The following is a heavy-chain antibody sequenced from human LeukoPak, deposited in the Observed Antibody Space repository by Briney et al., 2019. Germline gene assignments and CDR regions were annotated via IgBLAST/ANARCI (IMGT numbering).Heavy chain of an antibody. D-gene: IGHD1-7*01. V-gene: IGHV3-11*01. CDR2: ISRSGDTI. CDR3: AGYHWNSGVVY. Sequence: GGSLRLSCAASGFTFSDYAMSWIRQAPGQGLEWVSYISRSGDTIDYADSVKGRFSISRDNAKNSLYLQMNSLRAEDTAVYYCAGYHWNSGVVYWGQGTLVTISS. J-gene: IGHJ4*02. CDR1: GFTFSDYA.